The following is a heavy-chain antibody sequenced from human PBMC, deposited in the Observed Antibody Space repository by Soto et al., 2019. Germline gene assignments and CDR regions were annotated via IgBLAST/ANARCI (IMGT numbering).Heavy chain of an antibody. CDR2: ISGSGGST. J-gene: IGHJ4*02. Sequence: GGSLRLSCAASGFTFSSYAMSWVRQAPGKGLEWVSAISGSGGSTYYADSVKGRFTISRDNSKNTLYLQMNSLRAEDTAVYYCAKEGLVVVVADKFPLDYWGQGTLVTVSS. V-gene: IGHV3-23*01. CDR3: AKEGLVVVVADKFPLDY. D-gene: IGHD2-15*01. CDR1: GFTFSSYA.